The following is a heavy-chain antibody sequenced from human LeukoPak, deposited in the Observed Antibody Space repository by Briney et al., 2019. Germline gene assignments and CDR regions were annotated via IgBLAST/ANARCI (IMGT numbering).Heavy chain of an antibody. Sequence: ASVKVSCKASGYTFTSYDINWVRQATGQGLEWMGWMNPNSGNTGYAQKFQGRVTMTRNTSISTAYMELSSLRSEDTAVYYCARTYYDFWSGLYHYYYMDVWGKGTTVTVSS. CDR3: ARTYYDFWSGLYHYYYMDV. CDR1: GYTFTSYD. V-gene: IGHV1-8*01. J-gene: IGHJ6*03. CDR2: MNPNSGNT. D-gene: IGHD3-3*01.